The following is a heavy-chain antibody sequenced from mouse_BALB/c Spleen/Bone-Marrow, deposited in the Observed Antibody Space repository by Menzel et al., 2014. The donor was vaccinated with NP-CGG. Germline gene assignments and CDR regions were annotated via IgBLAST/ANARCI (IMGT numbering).Heavy chain of an antibody. Sequence: VQLQESGAELARPGASVMLSCKASGYTFTSYWMQWVKQRPGQGLEWIGAIYPGDGDTRYTQKFKGKATLTADKSSSTAYMQLSSLASEDSAAYYCARGFPFDYWGQGTTLTVSS. CDR2: IYPGDGDT. CDR3: ARGFPFDY. CDR1: GYTFTSYW. V-gene: IGHV1-87*01. J-gene: IGHJ2*01.